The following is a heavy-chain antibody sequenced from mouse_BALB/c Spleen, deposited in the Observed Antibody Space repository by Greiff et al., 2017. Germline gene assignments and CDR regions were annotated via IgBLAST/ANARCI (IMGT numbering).Heavy chain of an antibody. J-gene: IGHJ4*01. D-gene: IGHD1-1*01. CDR2: ISSGSSTI. CDR1: GFTFSSFG. Sequence: EVKLMESGGGLVQPGGSRKLSCAASGFTFSSFGMHWVRQAPEKGLEWVAYISSGSSTIYYADTVKGRFTISRDNPKNTLFLQMNSLRSEDTAMYYCARGPLYYGSKGIGYWGQGTPGNVSS. V-gene: IGHV5-17*02. CDR3: ARGPLYYGSKGIGY.